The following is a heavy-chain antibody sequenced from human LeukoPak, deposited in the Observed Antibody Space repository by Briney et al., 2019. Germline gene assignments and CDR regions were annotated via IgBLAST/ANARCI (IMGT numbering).Heavy chain of an antibody. Sequence: SGTLSLTCTVSDGSISSYSWGWIRQPAGKGLEWIGRIHTSGNTNYNPSLKSRLIMSVDTSNNQFSLRLSSVTAADTAVYYCARSQGWFGYYYMDVWGKGTTVTVS. D-gene: IGHD6-19*01. CDR1: DGSISSYS. V-gene: IGHV4-4*07. CDR3: ARSQGWFGYYYMDV. CDR2: IHTSGNT. J-gene: IGHJ6*03.